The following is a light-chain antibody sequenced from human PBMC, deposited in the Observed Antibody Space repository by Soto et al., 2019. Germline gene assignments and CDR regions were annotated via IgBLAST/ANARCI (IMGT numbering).Light chain of an antibody. CDR1: QTVTKSY. V-gene: IGKV3-11*01. CDR3: QQRSNWPPLT. CDR2: DAS. Sequence: ETVLTQSPGTLCLSPGERATLSCRASQTVTKSYLAWSQQKPGQAPRLLIYDASNRATGIPARFSGSGSGTDLTLTISSLEPEDFAVYYCQQRSNWPPLTFGGGTQVDIK. J-gene: IGKJ4*01.